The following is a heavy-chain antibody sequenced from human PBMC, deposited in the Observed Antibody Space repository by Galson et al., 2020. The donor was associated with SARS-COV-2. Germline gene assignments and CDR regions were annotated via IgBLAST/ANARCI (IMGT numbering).Heavy chain of an antibody. CDR2: IWHDGSDK. CDR1: GFSLSSYG. D-gene: IGHD1-26*01. V-gene: IGHV3-33*06. J-gene: IGHJ4*02. Sequence: GGSLRLSCAASGFSLSSYGMHWVRQAPGKGLEWVAVIWHDGSDKKYADSVKGRFSISRDNSKNTLYLQINSLRVEDTGFYYCAKDEMGASAHFEYWGQGTLVTVSS. CDR3: AKDEMGASAHFEY.